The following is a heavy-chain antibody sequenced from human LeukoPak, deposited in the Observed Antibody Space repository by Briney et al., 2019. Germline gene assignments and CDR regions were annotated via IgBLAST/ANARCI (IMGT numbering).Heavy chain of an antibody. CDR2: INHSGST. CDR1: GGSFSGYY. Sequence: SETLSLTCAVYGGSFSGYYWSWIRQPPGKGLEWIGEINHSGSTNYNPSLKSRDTISVDTSKNQFSLKLSSVTAADTAVYYCARTDFWSGYVYYWGQGTLVTVSS. J-gene: IGHJ4*02. V-gene: IGHV4-34*01. D-gene: IGHD3-3*01. CDR3: ARTDFWSGYVYY.